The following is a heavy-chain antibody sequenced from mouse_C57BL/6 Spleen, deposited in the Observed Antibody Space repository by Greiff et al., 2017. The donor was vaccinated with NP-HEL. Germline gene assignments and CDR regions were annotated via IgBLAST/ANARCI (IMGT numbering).Heavy chain of an antibody. CDR1: GFTFSDYG. V-gene: IGHV5-17*01. CDR3: AYDYSAWFAY. J-gene: IGHJ3*01. D-gene: IGHD2-4*01. Sequence: EVHLVESGGGLVKPGGSLKLSCAASGFTFSDYGMHWVRQAPEKGLEWVAYISSGIITIYYADTVKGRFTISRDNAKNTLFLQMTSLRSDDTAMYYCAYDYSAWFAYWGQGTLVTVSA. CDR2: ISSGIITI.